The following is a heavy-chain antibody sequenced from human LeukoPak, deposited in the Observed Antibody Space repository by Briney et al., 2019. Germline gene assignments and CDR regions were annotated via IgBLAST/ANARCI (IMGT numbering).Heavy chain of an antibody. D-gene: IGHD5-18*01. CDR2: ISAYNGNT. Sequence: ASVRVSCKASGYTFTSYGISWVRQAPGQGLEWMGWISAYNGNTNYAQRLQGRVAMTTDTSTSTAYMELRSLRSDDSAVYYCARGEGGHSYGPLDDWGQGTLVTVSS. CDR3: ARGEGGHSYGPLDD. V-gene: IGHV1-18*01. J-gene: IGHJ4*02. CDR1: GYTFTSYG.